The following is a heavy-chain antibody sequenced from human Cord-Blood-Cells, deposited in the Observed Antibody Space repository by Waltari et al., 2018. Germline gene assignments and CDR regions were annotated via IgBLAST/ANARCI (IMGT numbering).Heavy chain of an antibody. D-gene: IGHD1-1*01. CDR2: INPNSGGT. CDR1: GYTVTGYY. CDR3: ARLVNWNFDY. J-gene: IGHJ4*02. Sequence: QVQLVQAGAEVTKPGASVKVSCQASGYTVTGYYMHWVRPAPGQGLEWMGWINPNSGGTNYAQKFQGRVTMTRDTSISTAYMELSRLRSDDTAVYYCARLVNWNFDYWGQGTLVTVSS. V-gene: IGHV1-2*02.